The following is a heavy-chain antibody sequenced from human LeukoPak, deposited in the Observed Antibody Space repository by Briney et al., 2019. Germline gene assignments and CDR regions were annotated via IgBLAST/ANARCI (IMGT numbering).Heavy chain of an antibody. J-gene: IGHJ4*02. CDR3: ARGSEWELLSCDY. CDR1: GFTFSSYS. D-gene: IGHD1-26*01. V-gene: IGHV3-21*01. Sequence: PGGSLRLSCAASGFTFSSYSMNWVRQAPGKGLEWVSSISSSSSYIYYADSVRGRFTISRDNAKNSLSLQMNSLRAEDTAVYYCARGSEWELLSCDYWGQGTLVTVSS. CDR2: ISSSSSYI.